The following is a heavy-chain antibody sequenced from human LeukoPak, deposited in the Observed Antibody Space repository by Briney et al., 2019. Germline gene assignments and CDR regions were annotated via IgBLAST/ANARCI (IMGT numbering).Heavy chain of an antibody. CDR3: ARTHTGVAGLFDF. V-gene: IGHV3-48*04. J-gene: IGHJ4*02. CDR2: ISSSSSAI. D-gene: IGHD6-19*01. Sequence: GGSLRLSCGASGFTFSSNSMNWVRQAPGKGLEWVSYISSSSSAIYYADSVKGRFTISRDNAKNSLYLQMNSLRAEGTAVYYCARTHTGVAGLFDFWGQGTLVTVSS. CDR1: GFTFSSNS.